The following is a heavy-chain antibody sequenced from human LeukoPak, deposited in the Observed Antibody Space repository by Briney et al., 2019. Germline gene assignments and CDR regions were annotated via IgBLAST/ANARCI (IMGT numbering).Heavy chain of an antibody. Sequence: GGSLRLSCAASGFTFSSYGMHWVRQAPGKGLEWVAVISYDGSNKYYADSVKGRFTISRDNSKNTLYLQMNSLRAEDTAVYYCAKALLPLLDYYYYMDVWGKGTTVTVSS. CDR1: GFTFSSYG. CDR2: ISYDGSNK. V-gene: IGHV3-30*18. J-gene: IGHJ6*03. D-gene: IGHD1-26*01. CDR3: AKALLPLLDYYYYMDV.